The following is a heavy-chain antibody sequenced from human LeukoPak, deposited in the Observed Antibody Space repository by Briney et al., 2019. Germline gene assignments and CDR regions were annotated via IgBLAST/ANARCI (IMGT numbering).Heavy chain of an antibody. Sequence: PSETLSLTCTVSGGSFSGGYWSWVRQTPGKGLEWIGYIYYRGSTSYNPSLKSRITISVDTSKNQFSLRLSSVTAADTAVYYCARDGSGYGDYLSYWYFDLWGRGTLVTVSS. D-gene: IGHD4-17*01. CDR2: IYYRGST. V-gene: IGHV4-59*12. CDR3: ARDGSGYGDYLSYWYFDL. J-gene: IGHJ2*01. CDR1: GGSFSGGY.